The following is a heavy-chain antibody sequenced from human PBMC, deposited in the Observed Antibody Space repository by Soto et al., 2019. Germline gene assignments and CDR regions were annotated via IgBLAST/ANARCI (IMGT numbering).Heavy chain of an antibody. CDR2: IKSKTDGGTT. V-gene: IGHV3-15*01. J-gene: IGHJ4*02. CDR1: GFTFSNAW. Sequence: VGSLRLSCAASGFTFSNAWMSWVRQAPGKGLEWVGRIKSKTDGGTTDYAAPVKGRFTISRDDSKNTLYLQMNSLKTEDTAVYYCTTDPSRAVVSLDYWGQGTLVTVSS. CDR3: TTDPSRAVVSLDY. D-gene: IGHD3-22*01.